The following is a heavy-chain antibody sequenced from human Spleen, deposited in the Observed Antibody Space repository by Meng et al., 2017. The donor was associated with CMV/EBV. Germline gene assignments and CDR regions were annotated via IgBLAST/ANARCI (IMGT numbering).Heavy chain of an antibody. D-gene: IGHD6-19*01. CDR1: GCSLSSSSYD. J-gene: IGHJ4*02. CDR3: ARVSSGWDYFDY. Sequence: LPDSGPGLVKPSEPLSLSCTVSGCSLSSSSYDWGWTRQPPGTGLEWIGHFYYSGRTFSNPSLKRRVIISIDTSKNQFSLNLRSVTAADTALYYCARVSSGWDYFDYWGQGTLVTVSS. CDR2: FYYSGRT. V-gene: IGHV4-39*07.